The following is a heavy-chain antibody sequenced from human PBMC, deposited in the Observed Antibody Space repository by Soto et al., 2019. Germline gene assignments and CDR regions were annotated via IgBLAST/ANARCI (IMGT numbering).Heavy chain of an antibody. CDR2: IYYSGST. J-gene: IGHJ2*01. V-gene: IGHV4-31*02. Sequence: QHPGKGLEWIGYIYYSGSTYYNPSLKSRVTISVDTSKNQFSLKLSSVTAADSALHDGARILYISSVLDLWVRGTPDPVTS. D-gene: IGHD6-6*01. CDR3: ARILYISSVLDL.